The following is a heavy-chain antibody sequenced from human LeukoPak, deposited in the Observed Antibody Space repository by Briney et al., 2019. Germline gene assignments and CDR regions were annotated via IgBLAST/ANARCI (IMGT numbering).Heavy chain of an antibody. D-gene: IGHD6-13*01. J-gene: IGHJ4*02. CDR2: ISGSGYHT. V-gene: IGHV3-11*06. Sequence: GGSLRLSCAASGFTFSDYYMSCIRQAPGKGLEWLSYISGSGYHTNYADSVKGRFTISRDNAKNSLSLQVNSLRADDTAVYYCARVGSISAAGTPDYWGQGTLVTVSS. CDR3: ARVGSISAAGTPDY. CDR1: GFTFSDYY.